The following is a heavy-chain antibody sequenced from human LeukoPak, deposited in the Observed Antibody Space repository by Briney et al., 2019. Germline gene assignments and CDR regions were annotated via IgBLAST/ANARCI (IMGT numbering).Heavy chain of an antibody. CDR1: GGSISSSNW. V-gene: IGHV4-4*02. Sequence: SGTLSLTCAVSGGSISSSNWWSWVRQPPGKGLEWIGEIYHSGSTNYNPSLKSRVTISVDKSKNQFSLKLSSVTAADTAVYYCARAHDYGDYPYYYYMDVWGKGTTVTVSS. CDR3: ARAHDYGDYPYYYYMDV. J-gene: IGHJ6*03. D-gene: IGHD4-17*01. CDR2: IYHSGST.